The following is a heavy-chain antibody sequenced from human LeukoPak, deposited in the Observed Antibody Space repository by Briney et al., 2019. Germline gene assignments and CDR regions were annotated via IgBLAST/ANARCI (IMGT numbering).Heavy chain of an antibody. J-gene: IGHJ3*02. V-gene: IGHV3-9*01. CDR2: ITWNTGSI. Sequence: PGRSLRLSCAASGFTFDDYAMHWVRQAPGKGLEWDSGITWNTGSIGYADSVKGRFTVSRDNAKNSLYLQMNSLRADDTALYYCAKDRGGSYFDAFDIWGQGTLVTVSS. CDR3: AKDRGGSYFDAFDI. CDR1: GFTFDDYA. D-gene: IGHD1-26*01.